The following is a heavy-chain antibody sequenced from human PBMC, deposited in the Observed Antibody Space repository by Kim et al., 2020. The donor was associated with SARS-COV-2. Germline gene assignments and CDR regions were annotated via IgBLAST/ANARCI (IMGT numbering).Heavy chain of an antibody. D-gene: IGHD6-19*01. V-gene: IGHV3-30*04. Sequence: GGSLRLSCAASGFTFSSYAMHWVRQAPGKGLEWVAVISYDGSNKYYADSVKGRFTISRDNSKNTLYLQMNSLRAEDTAVYYCARGLLAVAGGYWGQGTLV. CDR3: ARGLLAVAGGY. J-gene: IGHJ4*02. CDR1: GFTFSSYA. CDR2: ISYDGSNK.